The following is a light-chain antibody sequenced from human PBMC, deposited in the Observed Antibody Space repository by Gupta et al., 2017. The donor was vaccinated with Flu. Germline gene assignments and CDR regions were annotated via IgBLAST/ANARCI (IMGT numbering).Light chain of an antibody. J-gene: IGKJ2*01. CDR3: LHHST. V-gene: IGKV1-17*01. Sequence: DIQMTQSPSSLSASVGDRVTITCRASQGIRNDLDWEQQKPGKVPKRLIYAASSLQGGVTERFSGSGSGTEFTLTTSSMQTEDCATYDGLHHSTFGQGTKLEIK. CDR2: AAS. CDR1: QGIRND.